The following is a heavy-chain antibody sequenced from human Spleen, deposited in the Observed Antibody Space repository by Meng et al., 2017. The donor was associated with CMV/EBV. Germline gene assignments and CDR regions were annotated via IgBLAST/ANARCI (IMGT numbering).Heavy chain of an antibody. CDR1: GFTFSSYW. CDR2: INSDGSST. V-gene: IGHV3-74*01. J-gene: IGHJ4*02. D-gene: IGHD1-26*01. CDR3: ARDYVLSGSYFDGDY. Sequence: GESLKISCAVSGFTFSSYWMHWVRQAPGKGLAWVSRINSDGSSTSYADSVKGRFTISRDNAKNTLYLQLNSLRAEDTAVYYCARDYVLSGSYFDGDYWGQGTLVTVSS.